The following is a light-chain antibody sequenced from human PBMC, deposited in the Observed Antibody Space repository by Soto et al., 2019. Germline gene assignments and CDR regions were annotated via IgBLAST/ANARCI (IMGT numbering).Light chain of an antibody. CDR1: QFVARY. CDR2: DAS. CDR3: QQRASWPVT. Sequence: EIVLTQSPATLSVSPGERATLSCRSSQFVARYLAWYQQTPGQAPRLLIYDASYRATGIPARFFASGSGTDFTLTISGLEPEDFALYYCQQRASWPVTFGGGTKVEIK. V-gene: IGKV3-11*01. J-gene: IGKJ4*01.